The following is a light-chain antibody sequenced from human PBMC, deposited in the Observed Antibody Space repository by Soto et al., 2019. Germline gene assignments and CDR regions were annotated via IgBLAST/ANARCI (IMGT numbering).Light chain of an antibody. CDR1: SSDVGGYKY. CDR3: CAFAGSNTFL. V-gene: IGLV2-11*01. CDR2: DVS. Sequence: QSVLTQPRSVSGSPGQSVTISCTGTSSDVGGYKYVSWYQQHPGKVPKLMMFDVSERPSGVPDRFSGSKSGNTASLSISGLQAEDEADYYCCAFAGSNTFLFGGGTKLTVL. J-gene: IGLJ2*01.